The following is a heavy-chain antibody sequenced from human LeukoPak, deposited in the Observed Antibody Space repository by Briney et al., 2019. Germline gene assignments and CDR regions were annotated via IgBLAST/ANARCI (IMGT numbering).Heavy chain of an antibody. CDR2: IYYSGST. CDR3: ARVGEGYDSSGYYYSNGMDV. V-gene: IGHV4-31*03. D-gene: IGHD3-22*01. J-gene: IGHJ6*02. Sequence: TSQTLSLTCTLSGGSISSGGYYWSWIRQHPGKGLEWFGYIYYSGSTYYNPSIQSRVTISVDTSKTQFSLKLSSVTAADTAVYYCARVGEGYDSSGYYYSNGMDVWGQGTTVTVSS. CDR1: GGSISSGGYY.